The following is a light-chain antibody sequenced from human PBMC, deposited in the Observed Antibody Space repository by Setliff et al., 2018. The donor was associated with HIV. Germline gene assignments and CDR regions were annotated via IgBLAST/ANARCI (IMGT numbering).Light chain of an antibody. CDR3: CSYASSGSLV. J-gene: IGLJ1*01. CDR2: EVS. Sequence: QSALTQPASVSGSPGQSITISCTGTSSDVGSYNFVSWYQQHPGKASKLILYEVSKWPSGVSNHFSGSKSGNTASLTISGLQTEDEAEYYCCSYASSGSLVFGTGTKVTVL. V-gene: IGLV2-23*02. CDR1: SSDVGSYNF.